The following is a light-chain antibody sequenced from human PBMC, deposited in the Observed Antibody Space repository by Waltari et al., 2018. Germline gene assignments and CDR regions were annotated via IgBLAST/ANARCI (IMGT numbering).Light chain of an antibody. CDR1: SSDVGDS. CDR3: SSYAGNNNLV. CDR2: EVT. Sequence: QSALTQPPSASGPPGQSVALSCTGTSSDVGDSVSWYQQHPGKAPKLMISEVTKRPSGVPDRFSGSKSGSTASLTVSGLQAEDEADYYCSSYAGNNNLVFGGGTKLTVL. J-gene: IGLJ2*01. V-gene: IGLV2-8*01.